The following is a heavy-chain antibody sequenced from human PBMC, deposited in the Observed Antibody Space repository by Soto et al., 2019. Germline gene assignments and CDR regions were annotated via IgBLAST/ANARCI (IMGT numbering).Heavy chain of an antibody. CDR2: ISRDGDTI. CDR3: VRGAGRTYDYFYMTV. Sequence: EVQLVESGGKMVQPGGSLRLSCAASGLIFSSYSLNWVRQAPGKGLEWLGYISRDGDTIHYADSVKGRFTISRDNANNSLFLQMDSLRAEDTAVYYCVRGAGRTYDYFYMTVWGRGTSVTVSS. D-gene: IGHD6-13*01. CDR1: GLIFSSYS. V-gene: IGHV3-48*01. J-gene: IGHJ6*03.